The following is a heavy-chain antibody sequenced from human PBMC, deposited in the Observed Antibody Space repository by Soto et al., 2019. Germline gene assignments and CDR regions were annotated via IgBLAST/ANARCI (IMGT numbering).Heavy chain of an antibody. Sequence: EESLKISCKGSGYSFTNNWIGWVRQMPGKGLEWMGIIYPADSDTRYSQSFQGQVTISADRSISTAYLQWSSLKDSDTAMYYCASPIGYNQYFDYWGKGTLVTISS. D-gene: IGHD6-25*01. V-gene: IGHV5-51*01. CDR2: IYPADSDT. CDR1: GYSFTNNW. J-gene: IGHJ4*02. CDR3: ASPIGYNQYFDY.